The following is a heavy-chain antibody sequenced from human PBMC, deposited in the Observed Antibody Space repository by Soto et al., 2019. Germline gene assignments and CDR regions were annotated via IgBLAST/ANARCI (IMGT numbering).Heavy chain of an antibody. J-gene: IGHJ6*02. CDR3: ARDRRLTMTGREFYYRLDV. D-gene: IGHD3-10*01. Sequence: QEHLVESGGGVVQPGKSLRLSCTASGFSLASFVVHWVRQAPGKGLEWVSLISFDGSRKEYIDSVKGRFTISRDNFKNAIYIDIDYLRPEDTAVYYCARDRRLTMTGREFYYRLDVWGQGTTVTVSS. CDR2: ISFDGSRK. CDR1: GFSLASFV. V-gene: IGHV3-30*14.